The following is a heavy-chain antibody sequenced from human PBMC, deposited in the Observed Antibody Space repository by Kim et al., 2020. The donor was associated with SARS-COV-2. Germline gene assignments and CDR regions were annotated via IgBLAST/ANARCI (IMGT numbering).Heavy chain of an antibody. Sequence: SETLSLTCTVSGGSISSSSYYWVWIRQPPGKGLEWIGSIYYSGSTYYNPSLKSRVTISVDTSKNQFSLKLSSVTAADTAVYYCARRIRSGIAVARGYYFDDWGQGTLVTVSS. CDR2: IYYSGST. CDR1: GGSISSSSYY. CDR3: ARRIRSGIAVARGYYFDD. D-gene: IGHD6-19*01. J-gene: IGHJ4*02. V-gene: IGHV4-39*01.